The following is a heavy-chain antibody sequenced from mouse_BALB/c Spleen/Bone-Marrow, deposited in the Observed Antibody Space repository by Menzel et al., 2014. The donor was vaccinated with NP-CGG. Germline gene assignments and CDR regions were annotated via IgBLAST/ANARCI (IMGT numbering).Heavy chain of an antibody. V-gene: IGHV5-6-5*01. CDR2: TSSGGNT. J-gene: IGHJ3*01. CDR3: ARGGELRPWFAY. CDR1: GFTFSSYA. Sequence: DVKLVESGGGLVKPGGSLKLSCAASGFTFSSYAMSWVRQTPEKRLEWVASTSSGGNTYYPDSMKGRFTISRDNARNILYLQMSSLRSEDTAMYYCARGGELRPWFAYWGQGTLVTVSA. D-gene: IGHD2-4*01.